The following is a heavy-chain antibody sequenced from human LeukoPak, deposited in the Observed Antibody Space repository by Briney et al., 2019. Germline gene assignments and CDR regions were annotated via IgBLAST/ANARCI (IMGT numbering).Heavy chain of an antibody. CDR1: GFTFSSYD. CDR2: VRYDGSQK. Sequence: GGSLRLSCAASGFTFSSYDMYWVRQAPGKGLDWVAFVRYDGSQKYYADSVKGRFTLSRDNSKNTLYLQTNSLRAEDTAVFYCAKGGARLHSYYFDYWGQGTLVTVSS. V-gene: IGHV3-30*02. J-gene: IGHJ4*02. D-gene: IGHD1-26*01. CDR3: AKGGARLHSYYFDY.